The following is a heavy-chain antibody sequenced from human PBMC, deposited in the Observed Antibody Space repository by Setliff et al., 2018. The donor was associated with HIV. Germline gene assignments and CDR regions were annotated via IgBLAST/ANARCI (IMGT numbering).Heavy chain of an antibody. CDR2: MNPNSGST. V-gene: IGHV1-8*02. D-gene: IGHD3-16*01. Sequence: ASVKVSCKASGYTFTNYDINWVRQAPGQGLEWMGWMNPNSGSTSYAQKFQGRVTMTRDTSTSTVYMELSSLRSEDTAVYYCARSTSSGGGHYWYFDLWGRGTLVTVSS. CDR1: GYTFTNYD. CDR3: ARSTSSGGGHYWYFDL. J-gene: IGHJ2*01.